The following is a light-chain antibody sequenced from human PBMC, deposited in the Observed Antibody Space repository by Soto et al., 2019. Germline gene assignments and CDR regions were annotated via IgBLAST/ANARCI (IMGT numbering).Light chain of an antibody. CDR2: DTF. CDR1: QSVSSH. CDR3: QQRSNWPPGYT. J-gene: IGKJ3*01. V-gene: IGKV3-11*01. Sequence: ELVLTQSPATLSLSPGERATLSCRASQSVSSHLAWYQQKPGQAPRLLMYDTFNRATGIPARFNGSGSGTDFTLTISSLEPQDFAVYYCQQRSNWPPGYTFGPGTKVDIK.